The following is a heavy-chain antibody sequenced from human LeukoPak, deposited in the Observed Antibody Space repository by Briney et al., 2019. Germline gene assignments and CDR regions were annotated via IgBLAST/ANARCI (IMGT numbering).Heavy chain of an antibody. CDR2: ISSSSTYI. D-gene: IGHD3-10*01. J-gene: IGHJ4*02. CDR1: GFTFSSSS. V-gene: IGHV3-21*04. Sequence: GGSLRLSCAASGFTFSSSSMNWVRQAPGKGLEWVSSISSSSTYIHYADSVKGRFTISRDNAKNSLYLQMNSLRAEGTAVYYCAKHTYYYGSGTHLDYWGQGTLVTVSS. CDR3: AKHTYYYGSGTHLDY.